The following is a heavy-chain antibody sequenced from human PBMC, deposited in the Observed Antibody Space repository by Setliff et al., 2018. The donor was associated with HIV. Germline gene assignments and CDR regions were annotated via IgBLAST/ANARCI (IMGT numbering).Heavy chain of an antibody. Sequence: SETLSLTCTVSGGSISSISYYWGRIRQPPGKGLEWIGSIYYSGSTYYTPSLKSRVTISVDTSKNQFSLKLNSVPAADTAMYYCARHPPYCSGGSCYRGRGYYFDYWGQGTLVTVSS. CDR2: IYYSGST. CDR1: GGSISSISYY. CDR3: ARHPPYCSGGSCYRGRGYYFDY. D-gene: IGHD2-15*01. J-gene: IGHJ4*02. V-gene: IGHV4-39*01.